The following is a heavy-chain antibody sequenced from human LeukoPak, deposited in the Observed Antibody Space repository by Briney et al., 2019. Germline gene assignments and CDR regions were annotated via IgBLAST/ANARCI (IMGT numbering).Heavy chain of an antibody. Sequence: SETLSLTCAVYGGSFSGYYWSWIRQPPGKGLEWIGEINHSGSTNYNPSLKSRVTISVDTSKNQFSLKLSSVTAADTAVYYCAGLSGSYFSPDYWGQGTLVTVSS. J-gene: IGHJ4*02. CDR3: AGLSGSYFSPDY. CDR1: GGSFSGYY. V-gene: IGHV4-34*01. CDR2: INHSGST. D-gene: IGHD1-26*01.